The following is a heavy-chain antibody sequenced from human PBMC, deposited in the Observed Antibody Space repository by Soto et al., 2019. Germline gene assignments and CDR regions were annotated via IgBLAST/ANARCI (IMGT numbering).Heavy chain of an antibody. J-gene: IGHJ6*02. CDR1: GFIFSRHG. D-gene: IGHD3-3*01. V-gene: IGHV3-30*18. CDR2: TSYDGSNT. CDR3: AKDRGSYDIWSGTQRYYAMDV. Sequence: QGQLVESGGGVVQPGTSLRLSCAASGFIFSRHGMHWVRQAPGKGLEWVAFTSYDGSNTYYADSVKGRFTLSRDNPKNTRCLQMKSLRPNVTALYFCAKDRGSYDIWSGTQRYYAMDVWGQGATVTVSS.